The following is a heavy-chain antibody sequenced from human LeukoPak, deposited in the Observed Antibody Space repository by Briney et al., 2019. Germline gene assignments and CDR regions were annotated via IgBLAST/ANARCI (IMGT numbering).Heavy chain of an antibody. J-gene: IGHJ4*02. Sequence: SETLSLTCTVSGGSISSYYWSWIRQPPGKGLEWIGYIYYSGSTNYNPSLKSRVTISVDTSKNQFSLKLSSVTAADTAVYYCAKGYSNTWYYFDYWGQGTLVTVSS. D-gene: IGHD6-13*01. CDR1: GGSISSYY. CDR3: AKGYSNTWYYFDY. CDR2: IYYSGST. V-gene: IGHV4-59*01.